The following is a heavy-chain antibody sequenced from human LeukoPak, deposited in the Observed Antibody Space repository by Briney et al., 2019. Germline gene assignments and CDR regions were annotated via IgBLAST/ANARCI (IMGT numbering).Heavy chain of an antibody. V-gene: IGHV3-48*04. D-gene: IGHD6-13*01. CDR1: GFTFSSYS. CDR2: ISGSSSII. CDR3: AEGTVAASVY. J-gene: IGHJ4*02. Sequence: PGGSLRLSCAACGFTFSSYSMSWVCAAPGEGLEWLSYISGSSSIIYYADSVKGRLTPSRENATRSLYLHINTLRAQDTAVYFCAEGTVAASVYWGQGTLVTVSS.